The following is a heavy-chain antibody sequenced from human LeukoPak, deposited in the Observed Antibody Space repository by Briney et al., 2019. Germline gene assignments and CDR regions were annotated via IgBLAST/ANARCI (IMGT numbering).Heavy chain of an antibody. CDR1: GFTVSSNY. J-gene: IGHJ6*04. D-gene: IGHD3-10*01. Sequence: GGSLRLYCVASGFTVSSNYMSWLRQAPGKGLEGVTLIYSGGSTYYADSVKCRFTISRDNSKNTLYLQMNSLRAEDTAVYYCARPPYGSDLGYNMDVWGEGTTVTVSS. CDR2: IYSGGST. CDR3: ARPPYGSDLGYNMDV. V-gene: IGHV3-66*04.